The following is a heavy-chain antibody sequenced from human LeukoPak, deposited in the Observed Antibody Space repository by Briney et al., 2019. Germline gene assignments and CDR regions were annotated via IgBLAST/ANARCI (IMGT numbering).Heavy chain of an antibody. Sequence: GGSLRLSCAASGFTFSSYWMSWVRQAPGKGLEWVANIKQDGSEKYYVDSVKGRFTISKDNAKNSLYLQMNSLRAEDTAVYYCARDYRGYRAPYYFDYWGQGTLVTVSS. V-gene: IGHV3-7*01. D-gene: IGHD2-15*01. CDR3: ARDYRGYRAPYYFDY. CDR1: GFTFSSYW. J-gene: IGHJ4*02. CDR2: IKQDGSEK.